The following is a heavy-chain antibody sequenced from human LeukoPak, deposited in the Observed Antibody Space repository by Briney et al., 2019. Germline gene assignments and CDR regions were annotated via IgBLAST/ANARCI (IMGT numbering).Heavy chain of an antibody. J-gene: IGHJ6*03. CDR2: ISAYNGNT. CDR1: GYTFTGYG. CDR3: ARGSIAARPRVYYYYYMDV. Sequence: ASVKVSCKASGYTFTGYGISWVRQAPGQGLEWMGWISAYNGNTNYAQKLQGRVTMTTDTSTSTAYMELRSLRSDDTAVYYCARGSIAARPRVYYYYYMDVWGKGTTVTVSS. D-gene: IGHD6-6*01. V-gene: IGHV1-18*01.